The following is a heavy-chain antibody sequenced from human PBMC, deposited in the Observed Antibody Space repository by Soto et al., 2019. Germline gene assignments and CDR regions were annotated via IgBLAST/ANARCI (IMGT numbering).Heavy chain of an antibody. Sequence: SDTLSHICAVSGGCISSSNWWSWVRQPPGKGLEWIGEIYHRGSTNYNSCLKSRVTISVDQSQNQFSVKLSSVTAADTAVYYCAIIRGSYGSISFDYWGQGTLVTVSS. CDR3: AIIRGSYGSISFDY. J-gene: IGHJ4*02. V-gene: IGHV4-4*02. D-gene: IGHD5-18*01. CDR2: IYHRGST. CDR1: GGCISSSNW.